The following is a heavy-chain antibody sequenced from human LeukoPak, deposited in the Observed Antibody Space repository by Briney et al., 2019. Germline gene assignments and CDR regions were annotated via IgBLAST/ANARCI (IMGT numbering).Heavy chain of an antibody. Sequence: GESLKISCKGSGYNFISYWIGWVRQMPGKGLEWMGIIYPGDSDTRYSPSFQGQVTISADKSISTAYLQWSSLKASDTAMYYCARRVDSSSSSFDYWGQGTLVTVSS. V-gene: IGHV5-51*01. CDR1: GYNFISYW. CDR3: ARRVDSSSSSFDY. CDR2: IYPGDSDT. D-gene: IGHD6-6*01. J-gene: IGHJ4*02.